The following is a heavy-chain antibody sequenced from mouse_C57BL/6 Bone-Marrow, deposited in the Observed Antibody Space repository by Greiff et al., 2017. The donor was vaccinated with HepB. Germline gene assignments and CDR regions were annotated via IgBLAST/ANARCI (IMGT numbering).Heavy chain of an antibody. Sequence: EVKVVESGGDLVKPGGSLKLSCAASGFTFSSYGMSWVRQTPDKRLEWVATISSGGSYTYYPDSVKGRFTISRDNAKNTLYLQMSSLKSEDTAMYYCARLLFAYWGQGTLVTVSA. CDR1: GFTFSSYG. D-gene: IGHD2-1*01. V-gene: IGHV5-6*01. CDR2: ISSGGSYT. CDR3: ARLLFAY. J-gene: IGHJ3*01.